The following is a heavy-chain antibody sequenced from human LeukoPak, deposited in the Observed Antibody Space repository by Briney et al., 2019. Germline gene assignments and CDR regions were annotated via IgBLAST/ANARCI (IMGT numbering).Heavy chain of an antibody. J-gene: IGHJ6*02. CDR3: AISTPRRYGMDV. CDR2: ISGSGGST. Sequence: GGSLRLSCAASGFTFSSYAMSWVRQAPGKGREWVSAISGSGGSTYYADSVKGRFTISRDNSKNTLYLQMNSLRAEDTAVYYCAISTPRRYGMDVWGQGTTVTVSS. CDR1: GFTFSSYA. V-gene: IGHV3-23*01.